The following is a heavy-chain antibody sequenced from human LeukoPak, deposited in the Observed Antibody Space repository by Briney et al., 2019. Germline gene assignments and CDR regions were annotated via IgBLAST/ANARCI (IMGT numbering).Heavy chain of an antibody. CDR1: GGSISSSSYY. Sequence: SETLSLTCTVSGGSISSSSYYWGWIRQPPGKGLEWFGSIYYSGSTYYNPSLKSRVTISVDTSKNQFSLKLSSVTAADTAVYYCARPQFSRSSGWYTKNGYYFDYWGQGTLVTVSS. CDR2: IYYSGST. CDR3: ARPQFSRSSGWYTKNGYYFDY. V-gene: IGHV4-39*01. J-gene: IGHJ4*02. D-gene: IGHD6-19*01.